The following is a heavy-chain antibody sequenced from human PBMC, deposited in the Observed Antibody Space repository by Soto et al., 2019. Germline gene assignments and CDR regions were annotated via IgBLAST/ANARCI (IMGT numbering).Heavy chain of an antibody. J-gene: IGHJ6*02. V-gene: IGHV1-2*02. CDR1: GYTLTDYY. CDR3: ARSSGSYSYYGMDV. CDR2: INPKTGDT. D-gene: IGHD1-26*01. Sequence: QVQLAQSGAEVKKPGASVKFSCKASGYTLTDYYIHWVRQAPGRGLEWMGWINPKTGDTYSAQNFQGRVTTTRATSIDTGYMELSRLQSDDTAVYYCARSSGSYSYYGMDVWGQGTTLTVSS.